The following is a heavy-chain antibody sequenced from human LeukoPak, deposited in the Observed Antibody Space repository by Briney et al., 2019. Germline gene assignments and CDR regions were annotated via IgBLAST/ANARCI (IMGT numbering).Heavy chain of an antibody. J-gene: IGHJ6*03. Sequence: PGGSLRLSCAASGFTFSSYAMHWVRQAPGKGLEWVAVISYDGSNKYYADSVKGRFTISRDNSKNALYLQMNSLRAEDTAVYYCAKCGHSYYYYYMDVWGKGTTVTVSS. D-gene: IGHD2-21*01. CDR2: ISYDGSNK. V-gene: IGHV3-30*04. CDR1: GFTFSSYA. CDR3: AKCGHSYYYYYMDV.